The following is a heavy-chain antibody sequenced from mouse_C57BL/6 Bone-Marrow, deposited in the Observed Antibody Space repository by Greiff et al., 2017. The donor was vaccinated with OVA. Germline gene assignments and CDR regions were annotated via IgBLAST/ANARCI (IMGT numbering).Heavy chain of an antibody. J-gene: IGHJ4*01. CDR3: YSNQVPYYAMDY. V-gene: IGHV1-55*01. CDR1: GYTFTSYW. D-gene: IGHD2-5*01. CDR2: IYPGSGST. Sequence: QVQLQQPGAELVKPGASVKMSCKASGYTFTSYWITWVKQRPGPGLEWIGDIYPGSGSTNYNEKFKSKATLTVDTSSSTAYMQLSSLTSEDSAVYYCYSNQVPYYAMDYWGQGTSVTVSS.